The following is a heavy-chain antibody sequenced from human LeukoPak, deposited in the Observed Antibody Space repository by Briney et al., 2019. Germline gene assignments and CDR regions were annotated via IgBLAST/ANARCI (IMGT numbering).Heavy chain of an antibody. CDR2: IYHSGST. CDR3: ARLGVGATPFDY. V-gene: IGHV4-38-2*02. J-gene: IGHJ4*02. Sequence: SETLSLTCTVSGYSISSGYYWGWIRQPPGKGLEWIGSIYHSGSTYYNPSLKSRVTISVDTSKNQFSLKLSSVTAADTAVYYCARLGVGATPFDYWGQGTLVTVSS. CDR1: GYSISSGYY. D-gene: IGHD1-26*01.